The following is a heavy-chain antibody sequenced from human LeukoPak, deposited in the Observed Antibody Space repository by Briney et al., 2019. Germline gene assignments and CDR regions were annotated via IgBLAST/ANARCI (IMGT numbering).Heavy chain of an antibody. CDR2: INDSGRI. D-gene: IGHD1-7*01. Sequence: PSETLSLTCAVYGGSFSNYYWSWIRQPPGKGLEWIVEINDSGRINYNPSLMSRVTVSVDTSKNQFSLRLTSVTATDTALYYCARRWNYGRNYYIDVWGNGATVSVSS. CDR1: GGSFSNYY. V-gene: IGHV4-34*01. J-gene: IGHJ6*03. CDR3: ARRWNYGRNYYIDV.